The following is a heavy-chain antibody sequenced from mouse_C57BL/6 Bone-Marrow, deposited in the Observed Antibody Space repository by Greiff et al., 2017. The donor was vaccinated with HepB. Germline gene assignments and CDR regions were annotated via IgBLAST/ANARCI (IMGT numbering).Heavy chain of an antibody. CDR3: ARTTVGAY. Sequence: QVQLQQPGAELVKPGASVKLSCKASGYTFTSYWMQWVKQRPGQGLEWIGEIDPSDSYTNYNQKFKGKATLTVDTSSNTAYLQLSSLTSEDTAIYYCARTTVGAYWGQGTLVTVSA. V-gene: IGHV1-50*01. D-gene: IGHD1-1*01. CDR1: GYTFTSYW. J-gene: IGHJ3*01. CDR2: IDPSDSYT.